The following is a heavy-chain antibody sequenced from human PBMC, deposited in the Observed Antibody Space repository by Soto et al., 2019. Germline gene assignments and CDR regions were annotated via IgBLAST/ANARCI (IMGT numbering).Heavy chain of an antibody. Sequence: EVQLLESGGGLVQPGGSLRLSCAASGFTFSTYAMAWVRHAPGKGLEWVSAISGSGAGAYVADSVRGRFTISRDNSKNTLDLQMSGLRAEDTALYHCAKAFDASGYYYERAFDYWGQGTLVTVSS. D-gene: IGHD3-22*01. CDR3: AKAFDASGYYYERAFDY. CDR2: ISGSGAGA. V-gene: IGHV3-23*01. CDR1: GFTFSTYA. J-gene: IGHJ4*02.